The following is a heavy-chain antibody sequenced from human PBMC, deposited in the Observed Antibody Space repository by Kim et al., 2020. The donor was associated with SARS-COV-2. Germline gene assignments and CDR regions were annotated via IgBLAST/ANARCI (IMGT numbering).Heavy chain of an antibody. CDR2: ISWNSGSI. D-gene: IGHD4-17*01. Sequence: GGSLRLSCAASGFTFDDYAMHWVRQAPGKGLEWVSGISWNSGSIGYADSVKGRFTISRDNAKNSLYLQMNSLRAEDTALYYCAKGIYGDYVYYFDYWGQGTLVTVSS. J-gene: IGHJ4*02. CDR3: AKGIYGDYVYYFDY. V-gene: IGHV3-9*01. CDR1: GFTFDDYA.